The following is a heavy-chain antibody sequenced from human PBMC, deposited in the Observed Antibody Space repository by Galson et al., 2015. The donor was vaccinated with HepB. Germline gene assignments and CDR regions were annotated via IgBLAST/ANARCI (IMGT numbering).Heavy chain of an antibody. CDR1: GCTFRGFA. J-gene: IGHJ4*02. CDR3: ARGMVVQGY. D-gene: IGHD3-10*01. CDR2: ISGGGVNA. V-gene: IGHV3-23*01. Sequence: SLRVSCVASGCTFRGFAMAGVRQAQGKGLGWGGGISGGGVNAYLAASVKGRFPISRDNSKNTLYLQMNSLRLDDTAVYYCARGMVVQGYWGQGALVTVSS.